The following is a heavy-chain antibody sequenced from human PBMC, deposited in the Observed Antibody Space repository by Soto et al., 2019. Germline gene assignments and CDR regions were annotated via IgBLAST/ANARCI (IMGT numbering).Heavy chain of an antibody. CDR1: GFTFSSYA. CDR3: AKDASSVGAPDY. CDR2: MSYDGSNK. Sequence: QVQLVESGGGVVQPGKSLRLSCAASGFTFSSYAMHWVRQAPGMRLEWVAVMSYDGSNKYYADSVKGRFTISRDNSKNTLYLQMNSLRAEDTAVYYFAKDASSVGAPDYWGQGTLVTVSS. V-gene: IGHV3-30*18. D-gene: IGHD1-26*01. J-gene: IGHJ4*02.